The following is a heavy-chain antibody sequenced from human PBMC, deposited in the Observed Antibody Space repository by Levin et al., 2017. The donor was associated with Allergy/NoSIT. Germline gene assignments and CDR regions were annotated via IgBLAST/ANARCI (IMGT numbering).Heavy chain of an antibody. V-gene: IGHV4-59*01. CDR3: ARDFGLRRPSNWFGP. CDR2: ISDTGTA. D-gene: IGHD3-3*01. J-gene: IGHJ5*02. CDR1: GASISDYF. Sequence: SETLSLTCTVSGASISDYFWSWIRQFPGKGLEWIGYISDTGTARYNPSLQSRVTILGDTSKNQLSLKLTSVTDDDTAIYYCARDFGLRRPSNWFGPWGQGTLATVSS.